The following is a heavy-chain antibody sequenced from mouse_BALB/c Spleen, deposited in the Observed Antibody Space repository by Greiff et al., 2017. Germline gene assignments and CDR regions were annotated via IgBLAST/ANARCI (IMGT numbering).Heavy chain of an antibody. CDR3: ARGYAYAMDY. D-gene: IGHD6-5*01. J-gene: IGHJ4*01. Sequence: EVQVVESGGGLVKPGGSLKLSCAASGFTFSSYAMSWVRQTPEKRLEWVASISSGGSTYYPDSVKGRFTISRDNARNILYLQMSSLRSEDTAMYYCARGYAYAMDYWGQGTSVTVSS. V-gene: IGHV5-6-5*01. CDR2: ISSGGST. CDR1: GFTFSSYA.